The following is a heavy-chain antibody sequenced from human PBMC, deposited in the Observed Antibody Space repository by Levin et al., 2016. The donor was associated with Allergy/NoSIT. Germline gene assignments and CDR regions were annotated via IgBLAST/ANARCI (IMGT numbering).Heavy chain of an antibody. D-gene: IGHD3-16*01. CDR1: GGSITSYY. J-gene: IGHJ5*02. CDR2: IYYSGST. CDR3: ARSSGGWVNWFDP. V-gene: IGHV4-59*01. Sequence: SETLSLTCTVSGGSITSYYWSWIRQPPGKGLEWIGYIYYSGSTNYNPSLKSRVTISVDTSKNQFSLKLSSVTAADTAVYYCARSSGGWVNWFDPWGQGTLVTVSS.